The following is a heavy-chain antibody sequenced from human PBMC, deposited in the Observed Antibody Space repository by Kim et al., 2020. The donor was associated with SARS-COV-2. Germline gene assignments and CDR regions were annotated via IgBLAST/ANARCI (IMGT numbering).Heavy chain of an antibody. D-gene: IGHD4-17*01. J-gene: IGHJ5*02. Sequence: SETLSLTCTVSGGSISSSSYYWGWIRQPPGKGLEWIGSIYYSGSTYYNPSLKSRVTISVDTSKNQFSLKLSSVTAADTAVYYCARRGRGTYGDYGNWFDPWGQGTLVTVSS. CDR2: IYYSGST. CDR3: ARRGRGTYGDYGNWFDP. V-gene: IGHV4-39*01. CDR1: GGSISSSSYY.